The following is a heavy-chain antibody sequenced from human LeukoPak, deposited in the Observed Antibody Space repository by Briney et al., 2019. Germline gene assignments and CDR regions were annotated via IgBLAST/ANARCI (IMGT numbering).Heavy chain of an antibody. CDR3: ALEDMITFGGVIVRD. Sequence: SETLSLTCTVSGGSISSSSYYWGWIRQPPGKGLEWIGSIYYSGSTYYNPSLKSRVTISVDTSKNQFSLKLSSVTAADTAVYYCALEDMITFGGVIVRDWGQGTLVTVSS. D-gene: IGHD3-16*02. CDR2: IYYSGST. CDR1: GGSISSSSYY. V-gene: IGHV4-39*01. J-gene: IGHJ4*02.